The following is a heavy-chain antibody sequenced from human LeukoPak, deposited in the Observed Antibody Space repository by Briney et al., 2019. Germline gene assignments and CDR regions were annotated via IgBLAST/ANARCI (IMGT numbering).Heavy chain of an antibody. CDR3: TTDRDYDVLTGFYIPPVDY. CDR1: GFTFTNAW. D-gene: IGHD3-9*01. V-gene: IGHV3-15*01. Sequence: KPGGSLRLTCAASGFTFTNAWMSWVRQAPGKGLEWVGRIKSKNDGGTTDYAAPVKGRFTISRDDSKTTLYLQMNSLKTEDTAVYYCTTDRDYDVLTGFYIPPVDYWGQGALVTVSS. CDR2: IKSKNDGGTT. J-gene: IGHJ4*02.